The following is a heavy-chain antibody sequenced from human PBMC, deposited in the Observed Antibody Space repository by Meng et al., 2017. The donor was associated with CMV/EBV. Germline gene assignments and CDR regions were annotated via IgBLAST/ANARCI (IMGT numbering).Heavy chain of an antibody. V-gene: IGHV4-39*07. J-gene: IGHJ6*02. CDR3: ARDGSSSVYYYYGMDV. CDR2: IYYSGST. Sequence: SETLSPTRTVPGGSIRSSSYYWGRVRQPPGKGLEWIGSIYYSGSTYHNPSLKSRVTISVDTSKNQFSLKLSSVTAADTAVYYCARDGSSSVYYYYGMDVWGQGTTVTVSS. D-gene: IGHD6-6*01. CDR1: GGSIRSSSYY.